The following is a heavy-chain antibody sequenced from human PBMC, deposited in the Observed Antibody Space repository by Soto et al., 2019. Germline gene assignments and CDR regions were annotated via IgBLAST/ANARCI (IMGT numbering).Heavy chain of an antibody. D-gene: IGHD5-12*01. V-gene: IGHV3-23*01. J-gene: IGHJ4*02. CDR1: GFTFSSYA. CDR2: IGGSGGST. CDR3: AKDSVAMGTKEYCTGY. Sequence: EVQLLESGGGLVQPGGSLRLSCAASGFTFSSYAMSWVRQAPGKGLEWVSAIGGSGGSTYYADSVKGRFTISRDNSKNSLCLQMSSLRAEDTAVYYCAKDSVAMGTKEYCTGYWGQGTLFTFSS.